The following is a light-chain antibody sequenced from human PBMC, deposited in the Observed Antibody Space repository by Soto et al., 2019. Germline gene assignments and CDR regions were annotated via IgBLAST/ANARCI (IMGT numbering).Light chain of an antibody. V-gene: IGLV4-60*02. CDR2: LEGSGSY. CDR3: ETWDSDTRV. Sequence: QLVLTQSSSASASLGSSVKLTCTRNSGHSTYIIALHQHQPGKAPRYLMKLEGSGSYNKGSGVPDRFSGSSSGADRYLTIANLQYEDEDDYYCETWDSDTRVFGGGTKLTVL. CDR1: SGHSTYI. J-gene: IGLJ2*01.